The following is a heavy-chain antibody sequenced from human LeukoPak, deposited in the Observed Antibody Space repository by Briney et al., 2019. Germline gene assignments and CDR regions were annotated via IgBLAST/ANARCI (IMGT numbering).Heavy chain of an antibody. CDR1: GFTFSSYW. D-gene: IGHD3-3*01. CDR2: IRQDGSEK. V-gene: IGHV3-7*01. Sequence: GGSVRLSCAASGFTFSSYWMSWVRQAPGKGLEWVANIRQDGSEKYYVDSVKGRFTISRDNAKSSLYLQMNSLRAEDTAVYYCARYYDFWSAYSDGNYYYMDVWGKGTTVTVSS. J-gene: IGHJ6*03. CDR3: ARYYDFWSAYSDGNYYYMDV.